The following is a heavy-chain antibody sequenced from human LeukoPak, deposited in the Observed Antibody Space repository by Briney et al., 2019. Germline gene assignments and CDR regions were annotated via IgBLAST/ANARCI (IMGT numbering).Heavy chain of an antibody. CDR1: GDSIRSGTYY. J-gene: IGHJ4*02. D-gene: IGHD5-12*01. CDR2: IYTSGST. CDR3: ARGGGATRIDY. V-gene: IGHV4-61*02. Sequence: SETLSLTCSVSGDSIRSGTYYWSWIRQPAGKGLEWIGRIYTSGSTSYNPSLKSRVTISVDTSKNQFSLKLTSVTAAVTAVYYCARGGGATRIDYWGQGTLVTVSS.